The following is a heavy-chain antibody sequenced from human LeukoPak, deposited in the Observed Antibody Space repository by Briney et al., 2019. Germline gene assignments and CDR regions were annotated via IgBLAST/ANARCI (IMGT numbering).Heavy chain of an antibody. D-gene: IGHD4-17*01. V-gene: IGHV1-69*04. CDR2: IIPIFSIA. CDR1: GGTFSSYA. Sequence: SVKVSCKASGGTFSSYAISWVRQAPGQGLEWMGRIIPIFSIANYAQKFQGRVTITADKSTSTAYMELSSLRSEDTAVYYCARDLGPTVTSPRGNWFDPWGQGTLVTVSS. J-gene: IGHJ5*02. CDR3: ARDLGPTVTSPRGNWFDP.